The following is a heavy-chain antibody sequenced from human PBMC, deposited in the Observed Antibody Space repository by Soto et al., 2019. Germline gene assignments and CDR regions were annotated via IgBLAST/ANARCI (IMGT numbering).Heavy chain of an antibody. CDR3: ARGYCSGGSCYSWLLYYYGMDV. CDR2: INHSGST. D-gene: IGHD2-15*01. V-gene: IGHV4-34*01. Sequence: ETLSLTCAVYGGSVSGYHWSWIRQPPGKGLEWIGEINHSGSTNYNPSLKSRVTISVDTSKNQFSLKLSSVTAADTAVYYCARGYCSGGSCYSWLLYYYGMDVWGQGTTVTVSS. CDR1: GGSVSGYH. J-gene: IGHJ6*02.